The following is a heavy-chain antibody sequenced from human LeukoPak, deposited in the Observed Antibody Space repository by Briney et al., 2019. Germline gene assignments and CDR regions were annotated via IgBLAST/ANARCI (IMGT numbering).Heavy chain of an antibody. J-gene: IGHJ4*02. D-gene: IGHD3-9*01. CDR3: VRQGYDILTGYLLAYYFDY. CDR1: GYSISSGYY. V-gene: IGHV4-38-2*02. CDR2: IYHSGST. Sequence: PSETLSLTCTVSGYSISSGYYWGWIRQPPGQGLEWIGSIYHSGSTYCNPSLKSRVTISVDTSKNQFSLKLSSVTAADTAVYYCVRQGYDILTGYLLAYYFDYWGQGTLVTVSS.